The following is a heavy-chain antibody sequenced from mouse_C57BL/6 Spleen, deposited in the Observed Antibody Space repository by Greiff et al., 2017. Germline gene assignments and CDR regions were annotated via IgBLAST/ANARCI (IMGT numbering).Heavy chain of an antibody. CDR1: GYTFTDYY. CDR2: INPNNGGT. J-gene: IGHJ4*01. CDR3: AINWLYAMDY. V-gene: IGHV1-26*01. D-gene: IGHD4-1*02. Sequence: EVQLQQSGPELVKPGASVKISCKASGYTFTDYYMNWVKQSHGKSLEWIGDINPNNGGTSYNQKFKGKATLTVDKASSTAYMELRSLTSEDSAVYYCAINWLYAMDYWGQGTSVTVSS.